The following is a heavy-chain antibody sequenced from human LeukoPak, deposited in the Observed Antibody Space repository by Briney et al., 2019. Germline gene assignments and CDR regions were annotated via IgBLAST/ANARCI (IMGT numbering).Heavy chain of an antibody. D-gene: IGHD1-26*01. Sequence: GGSLRLSCAASGFTSSAYWMHWVRQVPGKGLVWVSRINSDVSTTNYADSVKGRFTISRDNAKNAIYLQMNSLRAEDTAVYYCARYGRYRAFDIWGPGTVVTVSS. CDR3: ARYGRYRAFDI. CDR2: INSDVSTT. CDR1: GFTSSAYW. V-gene: IGHV3-74*01. J-gene: IGHJ3*02.